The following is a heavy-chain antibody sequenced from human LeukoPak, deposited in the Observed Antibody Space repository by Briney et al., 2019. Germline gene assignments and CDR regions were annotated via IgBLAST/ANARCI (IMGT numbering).Heavy chain of an antibody. V-gene: IGHV3-23*01. J-gene: IGHJ3*02. Sequence: GGSLRLSCAASGFTFSSYAMSWVRQAPGKGLEWVSAISGSGGSTYYADSVKGRFTISRDNSKNTLYLQMNSLRAEDTAVYYCAKDQGPLLSMAAARAFDIWGQGTMVTVSS. CDR1: GFTFSSYA. CDR2: ISGSGGST. CDR3: AKDQGPLLSMAAARAFDI. D-gene: IGHD6-13*01.